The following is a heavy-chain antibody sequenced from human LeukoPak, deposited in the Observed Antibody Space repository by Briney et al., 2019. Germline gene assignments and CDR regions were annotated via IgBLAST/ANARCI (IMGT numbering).Heavy chain of an antibody. CDR1: GGSISSYY. D-gene: IGHD6-13*01. Sequence: PSETLSLTCTVSGGSISSYYWSWIRQPPGKGLEWIGYIYYSGSTNYNPSLKSRVTISVDTSKNQFSLKLSSVTAADTAVYYCARADYSSSSDYWGQGTLVTVSS. J-gene: IGHJ4*02. V-gene: IGHV4-59*01. CDR3: ARADYSSSSDY. CDR2: IYYSGST.